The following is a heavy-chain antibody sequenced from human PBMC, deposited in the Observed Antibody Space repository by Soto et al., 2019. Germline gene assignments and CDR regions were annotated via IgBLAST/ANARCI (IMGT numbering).Heavy chain of an antibody. CDR1: GSPFSGYY. D-gene: IGHD5-12*01. CDR3: ARDGVVAAME. V-gene: IGHV1-2*02. J-gene: IGHJ1*01. Sequence: QVQMVQSGTEVKKPGASVKVSCKASGSPFSGYYINWVRQAPGQRFEWMGWVDFRSGATKYAQKFQGRVTMTRDTSLNTAYLELNSLGFDDTAVYFCARDGVVAAMEWGQETLVTVSS. CDR2: VDFRSGAT.